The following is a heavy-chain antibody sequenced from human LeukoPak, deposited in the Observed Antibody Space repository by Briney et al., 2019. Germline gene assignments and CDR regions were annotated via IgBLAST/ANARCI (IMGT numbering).Heavy chain of an antibody. Sequence: GASVKVSCKASGYTFTDSYILWVRQAPGQGLECIGWINPNNGGTDYAQRFRGRVTMTRDTSISTAYMELSGLKSDDTAVYFCARRGYSYAPDCWGQGTLVTVSS. CDR2: INPNNGGT. J-gene: IGHJ4*02. D-gene: IGHD5-18*01. V-gene: IGHV1-2*02. CDR1: GYTFTDSY. CDR3: ARRGYSYAPDC.